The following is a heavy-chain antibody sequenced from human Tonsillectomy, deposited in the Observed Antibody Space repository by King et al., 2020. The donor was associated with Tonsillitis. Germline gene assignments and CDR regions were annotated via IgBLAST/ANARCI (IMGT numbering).Heavy chain of an antibody. CDR2: INPDGSEE. V-gene: IGHV3-7*01. Sequence: VQLVESGGGLVQPGGSLRLSCTASGFTFSSHWMSWVRQAPGKGLEYVANINPDGSEENYVDSVKGRFTISRDNAKNSLYLQMHSLRAEDTAVYYCVRDGRLLFYWGQGTLVTVSS. CDR1: GFTFSSHW. D-gene: IGHD2-15*01. J-gene: IGHJ4*02. CDR3: VRDGRLLFY.